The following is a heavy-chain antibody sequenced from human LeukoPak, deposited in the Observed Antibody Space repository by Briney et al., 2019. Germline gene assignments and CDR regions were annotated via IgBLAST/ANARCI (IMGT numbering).Heavy chain of an antibody. Sequence: PGGSLRLSCAASGFTFSSYWMSWVRQAPGKGLEWVANIKQDGSEKYYVDSVKGRFTISRDNAKNSLYLQMNSLRAEDTAVYYCARGGYYDSSGYYSSGAFDIWGQGTMVTVSS. D-gene: IGHD3-22*01. CDR3: ARGGYYDSSGYYSSGAFDI. CDR2: IKQDGSEK. J-gene: IGHJ3*02. V-gene: IGHV3-7*01. CDR1: GFTFSSYW.